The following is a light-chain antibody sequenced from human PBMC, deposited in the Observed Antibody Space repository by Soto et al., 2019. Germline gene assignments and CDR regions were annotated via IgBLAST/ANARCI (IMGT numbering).Light chain of an antibody. J-gene: IGKJ1*01. CDR2: DAS. CDR1: QGISSS. Sequence: AIQLTQSPSSLSASVGDRVTITCRASQGISSSLAWYQQKPGKAPKLLIYDASMFQSGVPSRFSVSRSWTDFTLTISSLQPEAFANAYCQPDNNYLRTFGQGTRVEIK. CDR3: QPDNNYLRT. V-gene: IGKV1D-13*01.